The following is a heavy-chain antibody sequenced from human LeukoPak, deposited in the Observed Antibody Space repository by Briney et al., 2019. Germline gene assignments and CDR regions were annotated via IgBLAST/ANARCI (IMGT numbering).Heavy chain of an antibody. CDR3: ARGVATSGAFGI. Sequence: ASVKVSCKASGYTFTSYDINWVRQATGQGLEWMGWMNPNSGNTGYAQKFQGRVTITRNTSISTAYMELSSLRSEDTAVYYCARGVATSGAFGIWGQGTMVTVSS. D-gene: IGHD5-12*01. CDR1: GYTFTSYD. J-gene: IGHJ3*02. V-gene: IGHV1-8*03. CDR2: MNPNSGNT.